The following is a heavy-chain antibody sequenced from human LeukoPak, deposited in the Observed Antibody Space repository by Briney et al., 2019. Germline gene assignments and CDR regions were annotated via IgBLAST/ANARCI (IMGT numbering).Heavy chain of an antibody. CDR3: AREVATILYYYYYMDV. D-gene: IGHD5-24*01. CDR1: GGSISSGSYY. CDR2: IYTSGST. J-gene: IGHJ6*03. V-gene: IGHV4-61*02. Sequence: SETLSLTCTVSGGSISSGSYYWSWIRQPAGKGLEWIGRIYTSGSTNYNPSLKSRVTISVDTSKNQFSLKLSSVTAADTAVYYCAREVATILYYYYYMDVWGKGTTVTISS.